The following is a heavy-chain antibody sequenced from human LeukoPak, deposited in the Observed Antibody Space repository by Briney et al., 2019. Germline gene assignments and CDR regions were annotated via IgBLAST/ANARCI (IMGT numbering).Heavy chain of an antibody. CDR2: INSDGSST. CDR3: ARGVTGGYGTPFFDI. J-gene: IGHJ3*02. D-gene: IGHD2-8*02. V-gene: IGHV3-74*01. Sequence: GSLRLSCAASGFTVSSNYMSWVRQAPGKGLVWVSRINSDGSSTSYADSVKGRFTISRDNAKNTLYLQMNSLRAEDTAVYYCARGVTGGYGTPFFDIWGQGTMVTVSS. CDR1: GFTVSSNY.